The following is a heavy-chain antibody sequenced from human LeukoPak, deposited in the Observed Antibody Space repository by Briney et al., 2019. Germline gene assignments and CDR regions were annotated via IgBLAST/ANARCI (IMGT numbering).Heavy chain of an antibody. J-gene: IGHJ4*02. CDR3: ARGGRGAAVADPLGY. Sequence: ASVKVSCKASGYTFSNHGITWVRQAPGQGLEWMGWISAYNGNTNYAQKLQGRVTMTTDTSTSTAYMELRSLRSDDTAVYYCARGGRGAAVADPLGYWGQGTRVTVSS. CDR1: GYTFSNHG. D-gene: IGHD6-19*01. V-gene: IGHV1-18*01. CDR2: ISAYNGNT.